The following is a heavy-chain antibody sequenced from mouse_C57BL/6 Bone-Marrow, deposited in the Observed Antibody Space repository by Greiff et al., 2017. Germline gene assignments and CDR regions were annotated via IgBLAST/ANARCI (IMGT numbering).Heavy chain of an antibody. CDR2: IDPENGDT. CDR1: GFNIKDDY. Sequence: DVQLVESGAELVRPGASVKLSCTASGFNIKDDYMHWVKQRPEQGLEWIGWIDPENGDTEYASKFQGKATITADTSSNTAYLQLSSLTSEDTAVYYCTGLLLFAYWGQGTLVTVSA. D-gene: IGHD2-3*01. J-gene: IGHJ3*01. V-gene: IGHV14-4*01. CDR3: TGLLLFAY.